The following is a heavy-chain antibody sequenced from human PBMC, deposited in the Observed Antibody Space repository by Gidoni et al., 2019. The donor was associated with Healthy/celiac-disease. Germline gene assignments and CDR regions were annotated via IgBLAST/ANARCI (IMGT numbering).Heavy chain of an antibody. V-gene: IGHV3-23*04. CDR2: ISGSGGST. J-gene: IGHJ4*02. D-gene: IGHD2-2*01. Sequence: EVQLVESGGGLVQPGGSLRLSCAASGFTFRSYAMSWVRQAPGKGLEWVSAISGSGGSTYYADSVKGRFTISRDNSKNTLYLQMNSLRAEDTAVYYCAKDLGDCSSTSCYFDYWGQGTLVTVSS. CDR3: AKDLGDCSSTSCYFDY. CDR1: GFTFRSYA.